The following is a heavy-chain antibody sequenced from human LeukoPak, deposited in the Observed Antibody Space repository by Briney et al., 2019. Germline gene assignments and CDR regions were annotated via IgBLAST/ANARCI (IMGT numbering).Heavy chain of an antibody. D-gene: IGHD6-25*01. CDR3: ARYSGSGAFEI. V-gene: IGHV3-7*03. CDR1: GFTFSNYW. CDR2: IKLDGSEK. J-gene: IGHJ3*02. Sequence: GGSLRLSCVASGFTFSNYWMSWVRQAPGKGLEWVANIKLDGSEKEYVDSVKGRFTISRDNAKNSLYLQMSSLRAEDTAVYFCARYSGSGAFEIWGQGTMVAVSS.